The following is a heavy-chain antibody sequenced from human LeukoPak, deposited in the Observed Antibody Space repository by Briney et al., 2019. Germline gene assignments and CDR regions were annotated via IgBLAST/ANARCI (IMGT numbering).Heavy chain of an antibody. J-gene: IGHJ5*02. Sequence: PSETLSLTCAVYGGSFSGYYWSWIRQPPGKGLEWIGEINHSGSTNYNPSLKSRVTISVDTSKSQFSLKLSSVTAADTAVYYCARGGYCSRTSCFSSLRFDPWGQGTLVTVSS. V-gene: IGHV4-34*01. CDR3: ARGGYCSRTSCFSSLRFDP. CDR1: GGSFSGYY. CDR2: INHSGST. D-gene: IGHD2-2*03.